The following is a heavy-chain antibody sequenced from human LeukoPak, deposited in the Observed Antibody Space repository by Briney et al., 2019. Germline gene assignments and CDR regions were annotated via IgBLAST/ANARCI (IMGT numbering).Heavy chain of an antibody. D-gene: IGHD3-22*01. V-gene: IGHV3-11*04. CDR2: ISSSGSTI. CDR1: GFTFSDYY. J-gene: IGHJ4*02. CDR3: ARGRVAGRTYYYDSSGYYSDY. Sequence: PGGSLRLSCAASGFTFSDYYMSWIRQAPGKGLEWVSYISSSGSTIYYADSVKGRFTISRDNAKNSLYLQMNSLRAEDTAVYYCARGRVAGRTYYYDSSGYYSDYWGQGTLVTVSS.